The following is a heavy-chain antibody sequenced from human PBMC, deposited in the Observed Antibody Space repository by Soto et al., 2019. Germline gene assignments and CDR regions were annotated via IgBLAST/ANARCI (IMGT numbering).Heavy chain of an antibody. Sequence: PGGSLRLSCAAAGFPFYTHARNWVRQAPGKGLEWVSGISDSGISTYYADSVKGRCAISRDNSKNTLYLQMNNLRAEDTAVYYCARNGGNNLDYWGQGTVVTVSS. CDR3: ARNGGNNLDY. D-gene: IGHD3-16*01. V-gene: IGHV3-23*01. J-gene: IGHJ4*02. CDR2: ISDSGIST. CDR1: GFPFYTHA.